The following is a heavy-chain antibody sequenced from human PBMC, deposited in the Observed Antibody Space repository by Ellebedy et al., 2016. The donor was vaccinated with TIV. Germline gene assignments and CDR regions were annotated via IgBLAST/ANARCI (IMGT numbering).Heavy chain of an antibody. CDR3: ARGDGSGSYPFDY. CDR2: IYYSGST. D-gene: IGHD3-10*01. Sequence: GSLRLXXTVSGGSISSYYWSWIRQPPGKGLEWIGFIYYSGSTNYNPSLKSRVTISVDTSKNQFSLKLRSVTAADTAVYYCARGDGSGSYPFDYWGQGTLVTVSS. J-gene: IGHJ4*02. V-gene: IGHV4-59*01. CDR1: GGSISSYY.